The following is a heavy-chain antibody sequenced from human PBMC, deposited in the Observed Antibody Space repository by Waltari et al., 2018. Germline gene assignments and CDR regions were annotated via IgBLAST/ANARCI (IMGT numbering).Heavy chain of an antibody. V-gene: IGHV1-2*02. CDR2: INPNSGGT. J-gene: IGHJ4*02. CDR1: GYTFTGYY. CDR3: ARDWGYGGNPFDY. D-gene: IGHD2-15*01. Sequence: QVQLVQSGAAVKKPGASVTVSCKASGYTFTGYYMHWVRQAPGQGLEWMGWINPNSGGTNYAQKFQGRVTMTRDTSISTAYMELSRLRSDDTAVYYCARDWGYGGNPFDYWGQGTLVTVSS.